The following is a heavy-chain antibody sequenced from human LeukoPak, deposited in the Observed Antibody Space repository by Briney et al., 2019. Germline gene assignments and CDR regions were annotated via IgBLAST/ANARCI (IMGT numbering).Heavy chain of an antibody. CDR2: IYNTGRT. CDR1: GGSITNYY. J-gene: IGHJ4*02. D-gene: IGHD1-26*01. Sequence: SETLSLTCSVSGGSITNYYWSWIRQSPGKGLEWNGFIYNTGRTNYNPSLQSRVTMSIDTSKNQFSFKLSSVTAADTAVYYCARQGELAIDYWGQGNLVTVSS. V-gene: IGHV4-59*08. CDR3: ARQGELAIDY.